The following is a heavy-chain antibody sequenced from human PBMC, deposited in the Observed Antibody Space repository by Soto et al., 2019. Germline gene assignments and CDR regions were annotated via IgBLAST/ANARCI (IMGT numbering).Heavy chain of an antibody. J-gene: IGHJ5*02. D-gene: IGHD3-10*01. V-gene: IGHV4-4*02. CDR3: ASLWFGELFDWFDP. CDR1: GGSISSSNW. CDR2: IYHSGST. Sequence: PSETLSLTCAVSGGSISSSNWWSWVRQPPGKGLEWIGEIYHSGSTNYNPSLKSRVTISVDKSKNQFSLKLSSVTAADTAVYYCASLWFGELFDWFDPWGQGTLVTVS.